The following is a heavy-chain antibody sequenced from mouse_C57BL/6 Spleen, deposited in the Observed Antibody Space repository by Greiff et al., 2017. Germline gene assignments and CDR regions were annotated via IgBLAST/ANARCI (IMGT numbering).Heavy chain of an antibody. J-gene: IGHJ4*01. D-gene: IGHD1-1*01. V-gene: IGHV3-6*01. CDR3: ARVGYYGSRAMDY. CDR2: ISYDGSN. CDR1: GYSITSGYY. Sequence: VQLKESGPGLVKPSQSLSLTCSVTGYSITSGYYWNWIRQFPGNKLEWMGYISYDGSNNYNPSLKNRISITRDTSKNQFFLKLNSVTTEDTATYYCARVGYYGSRAMDYWGQGTSVTVSS.